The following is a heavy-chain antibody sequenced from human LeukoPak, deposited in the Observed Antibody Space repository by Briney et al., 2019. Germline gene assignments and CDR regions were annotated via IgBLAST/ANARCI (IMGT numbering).Heavy chain of an antibody. J-gene: IGHJ4*02. V-gene: IGHV3-30*18. D-gene: IGHD3-22*01. CDR2: ISYDGSNK. CDR1: GFTFSSYG. Sequence: GGSLRLSCAASGFTFSSYGMHWVRQAPGKGLEWVAVISYDGSNKYYADSVKGRFTISRDNSKNTLYLQMNSLRAEDTAVCYCANGGYYYDSSGYFDYWGQGTLVTVSS. CDR3: ANGGYYYDSSGYFDY.